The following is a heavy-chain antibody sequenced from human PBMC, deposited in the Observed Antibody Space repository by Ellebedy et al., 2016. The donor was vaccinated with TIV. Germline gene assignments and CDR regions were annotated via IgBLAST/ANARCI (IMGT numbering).Heavy chain of an antibody. CDR2: IYYSGTT. V-gene: IGHV4-59*01. CDR1: GAPLSTAY. Sequence: MPSETLSLTCTVSGAPLSTAYWNWIRQPPGKGLEWIGYIYYSGTTNYNPSLRSRVTILLDKSKNQLSLNLTSVTAADTDMYYCARDAGGGYNWFDPWGQGTLVTVSS. D-gene: IGHD3-16*01. J-gene: IGHJ5*02. CDR3: ARDAGGGYNWFDP.